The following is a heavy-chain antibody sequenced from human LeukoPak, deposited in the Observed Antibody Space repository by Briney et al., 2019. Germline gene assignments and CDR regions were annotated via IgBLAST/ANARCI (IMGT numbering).Heavy chain of an antibody. CDR3: ARDNRSRRDGYSYWWYFDL. Sequence: SETLSLTCTVSGGSISTGGYYWSRIRQHPEKGLEWIGYVYYSGSTYYNPSLESRLTISVDTSKNQFSLRLSSVTAADTAVYYCARDNRSRRDGYSYWWYFDLWGRGTLVTVSS. D-gene: IGHD5-24*01. V-gene: IGHV4-31*03. CDR1: GGSISTGGYY. CDR2: VYYSGST. J-gene: IGHJ2*01.